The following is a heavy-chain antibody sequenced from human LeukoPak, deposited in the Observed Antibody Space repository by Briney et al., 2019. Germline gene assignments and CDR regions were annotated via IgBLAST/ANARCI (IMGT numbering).Heavy chain of an antibody. V-gene: IGHV3-23*01. Sequence: HSGGSLRLSCAASGLTFKNFAMSWVRQAPGKGLEWLAVSSGDEDSIHYADSVRGHFVISTDNSENTSYLHMNSLRAEDTAVYYCAKDLRSNDYLYYFDYWGLGTLVTVSS. J-gene: IGHJ4*02. CDR3: AKDLRSNDYLYYFDY. D-gene: IGHD4/OR15-4a*01. CDR2: SSGDEDSI. CDR1: GLTFKNFA.